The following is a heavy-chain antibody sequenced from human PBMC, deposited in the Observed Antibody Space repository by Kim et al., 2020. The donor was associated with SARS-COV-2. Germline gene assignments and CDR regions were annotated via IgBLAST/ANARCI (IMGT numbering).Heavy chain of an antibody. CDR3: ARAAGLRYFDWLPQTPDAFDI. Sequence: SETLSLTCTVSGGSVSSGSYYWSWIRQPPGKGLEWIGYIYYSGSTNYNPSLKSRVTISVDTSKNQFSLKLSSVTAADTAVYYCARAAGLRYFDWLPQTPDAFDIWGQGTMVTVSS. CDR2: IYYSGST. CDR1: GGSVSSGSYY. V-gene: IGHV4-61*01. D-gene: IGHD3-9*01. J-gene: IGHJ3*02.